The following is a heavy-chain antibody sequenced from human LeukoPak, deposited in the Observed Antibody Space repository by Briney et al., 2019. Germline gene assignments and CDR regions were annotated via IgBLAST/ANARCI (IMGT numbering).Heavy chain of an antibody. CDR1: GGTFSSYA. V-gene: IGHV1-69*04. D-gene: IGHD6-19*01. CDR2: IIPILGIA. J-gene: IGHJ4*02. CDR3: ASPSGYSSGWVLDY. Sequence: SVKVSCKASGGTFSSYAISWVRQAPGQGLEWMGRIIPILGIANYAQKFQGRVTITADKSTSTAYMELSSLRSEDTAVYYCASPSGYSSGWVLDYWGQGTLVTVSS.